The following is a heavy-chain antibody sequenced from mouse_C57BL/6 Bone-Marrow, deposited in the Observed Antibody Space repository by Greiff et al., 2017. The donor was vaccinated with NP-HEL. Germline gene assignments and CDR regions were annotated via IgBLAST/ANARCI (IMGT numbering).Heavy chain of an antibody. CDR3: ARALYYYGSSYLSYWYFDV. Sequence: DVMLVESGGGLVQSGRSLRLSCATSGFTFSDFYMEWVRQAPGKGLEWIAASRNKANDYTTEYSASVKGRFIVSRDTSQSILYLQMNALRAEDTAIYYCARALYYYGSSYLSYWYFDVWGTGTTVTVSS. CDR1: GFTFSDFY. D-gene: IGHD1-1*01. CDR2: SRNKANDYTT. V-gene: IGHV7-1*01. J-gene: IGHJ1*03.